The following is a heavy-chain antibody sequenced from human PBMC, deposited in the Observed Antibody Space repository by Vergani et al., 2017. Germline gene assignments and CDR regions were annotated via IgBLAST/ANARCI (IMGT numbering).Heavy chain of an antibody. CDR1: GYSFTSYW. D-gene: IGHD6-19*01. CDR2: IDPSDSYT. Sequence: EVQLVRSGAEVKKPGESLRISCKGSGYSFTSYWISWVRQMPGKGLEWMGRIDPSDSYTNYSPSFQGHVTIAADKSISTAYLQWSSLKASDTAMYYCARHSPGSIAVAGYAFDIWGQGTMVSVSS. J-gene: IGHJ3*02. CDR3: ARHSPGSIAVAGYAFDI. V-gene: IGHV5-10-1*01.